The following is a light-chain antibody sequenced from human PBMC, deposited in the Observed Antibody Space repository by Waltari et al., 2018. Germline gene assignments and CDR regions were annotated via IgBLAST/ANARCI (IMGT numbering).Light chain of an antibody. V-gene: IGLV2-14*03. CDR3: SSYTRSTTVI. Sequence: QSALTQPASVSGSPGQSITISCTGTDSDIGAYNYVSWYQQHPGQAPKLLLYAVSERPSGIADHVSGSKSGNTASLTISGLQAEDAADYYCSSYTRSTTVIFGGGTKLTVL. J-gene: IGLJ2*01. CDR2: AVS. CDR1: DSDIGAYNY.